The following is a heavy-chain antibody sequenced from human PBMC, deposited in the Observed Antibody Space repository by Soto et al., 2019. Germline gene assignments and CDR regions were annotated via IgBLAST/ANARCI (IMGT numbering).Heavy chain of an antibody. V-gene: IGHV1-18*01. D-gene: IGHD6-19*01. J-gene: IGHJ4*02. CDR2: ISAYNGNT. CDR3: ARPLLSGWYYFDY. CDR1: GGTFSSYA. Sequence: ASVKVSCKASGGTFSSYAISWVRQAPGQGLEWMGWISAYNGNTNYAQKLQGRVTMTTDTSTSTAYMELRSLRSDDTAVYYCARPLLSGWYYFDYWGQGTLVTVSS.